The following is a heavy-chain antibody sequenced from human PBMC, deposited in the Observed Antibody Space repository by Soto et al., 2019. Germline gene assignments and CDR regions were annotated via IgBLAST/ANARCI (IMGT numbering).Heavy chain of an antibody. CDR2: IYTTGST. V-gene: IGHV4-4*07. Sequence: PSETLSLTCTVSGGSISTYFWSWIRQPGGGGLEWIGRIYTTGSTNYNPSLKSRVTMSLDTSRNQFSLKLSSVTAADTAVYYCAREGGYFDSSGSGVYHYHGVDVWGQGTTVTVSS. CDR1: GGSISTYF. CDR3: AREGGYFDSSGSGVYHYHGVDV. D-gene: IGHD3-22*01. J-gene: IGHJ6*02.